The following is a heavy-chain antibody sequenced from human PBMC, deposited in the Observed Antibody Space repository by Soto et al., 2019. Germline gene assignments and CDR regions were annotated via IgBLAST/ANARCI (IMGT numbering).Heavy chain of an antibody. J-gene: IGHJ6*02. CDR2: IYYSGST. CDR3: ARHTPRRRQQLVHYYYYGMDV. CDR1: GGSINSSRYY. V-gene: IGHV4-39*01. Sequence: SETLSLTCTVSGGSINSSRYYWGWIRQPPGKGLAWIGSIYYSGSTYYNPSLKSRVTISVDTSKNQFSLKLSSVTAADTAVYYCARHTPRRRQQLVHYYYYGMDVWGQGTTVTVSS. D-gene: IGHD6-13*01.